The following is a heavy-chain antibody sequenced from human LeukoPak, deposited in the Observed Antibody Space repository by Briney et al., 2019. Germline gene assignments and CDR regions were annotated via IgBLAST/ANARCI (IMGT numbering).Heavy chain of an antibody. J-gene: IGHJ6*03. CDR2: IYPSGTT. D-gene: IGHD3-16*02. V-gene: IGHV4-4*07. CDR3: ARDSPRDNIVYYYYMDV. Sequence: PSETLSLTCTVSGASISSSYWSWIRQPAGKGLEWIGRIYPSGTTNYNPSFASRVTISLDKSKNLFTLTLTSVTAADTAMYYCARDSPRDNIVYYYYMDVWGKGTTVTVSS. CDR1: GASISSSY.